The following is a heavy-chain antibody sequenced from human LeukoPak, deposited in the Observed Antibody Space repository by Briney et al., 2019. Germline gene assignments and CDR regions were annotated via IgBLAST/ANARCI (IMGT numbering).Heavy chain of an antibody. Sequence: ASVKVSCKASGGTFSSYAISWVRQAPGQGLEWMGGIIPIFGTANYAQKFQGRVTITADESTSTAYMELSSLRSEDTAVYYRARDLDTAMVETNWGQGTLVTVSS. D-gene: IGHD5-18*01. CDR2: IIPIFGTA. CDR3: ARDLDTAMVETN. J-gene: IGHJ4*02. V-gene: IGHV1-69*13. CDR1: GGTFSSYA.